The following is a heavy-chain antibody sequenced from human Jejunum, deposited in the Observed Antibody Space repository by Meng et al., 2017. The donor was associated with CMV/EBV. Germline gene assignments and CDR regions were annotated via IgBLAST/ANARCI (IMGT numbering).Heavy chain of an antibody. D-gene: IGHD2-2*01. J-gene: IGHJ4*02. Sequence: QVQVLQSGAEVKKPGSSVKVSCTSSGGSVNNYAINWVRQAPGQGLEWMGGIIAIFRTPKYAQKFQGRLTITADGPTGTTFMELSSLTSDDTAIYYCARGFSNGYQPFDYWGQGTLVTAPQ. CDR2: IIAIFRTP. V-gene: IGHV1-69*12. CDR1: GGSVNNYA. CDR3: ARGFSNGYQPFDY.